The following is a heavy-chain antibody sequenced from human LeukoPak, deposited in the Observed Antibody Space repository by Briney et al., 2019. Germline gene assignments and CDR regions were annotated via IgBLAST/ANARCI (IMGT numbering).Heavy chain of an antibody. CDR1: GGSISSYY. D-gene: IGHD3-10*01. CDR2: IYHSGST. J-gene: IGHJ4*02. Sequence: PSETLSLTCTVSGGSISSYYWSWIRQPPGKGLEWIGYIYHSGSTNYNPSLKSRVTISVDTSKNQFSLKLSSVTAADTAVYYCARAVLRRHYYGSGSYFDYWGQGTLVTVSS. V-gene: IGHV4-59*01. CDR3: ARAVLRRHYYGSGSYFDY.